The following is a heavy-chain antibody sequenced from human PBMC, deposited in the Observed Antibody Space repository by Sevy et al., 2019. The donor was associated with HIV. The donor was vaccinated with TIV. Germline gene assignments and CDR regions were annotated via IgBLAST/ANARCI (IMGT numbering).Heavy chain of an antibody. D-gene: IGHD1-26*01. J-gene: IGHJ1*01. V-gene: IGHV3-30*04. CDR1: GFIFSNFA. Sequence: GGSLRLSCAASGFIFSNFAMHWVRQAPGKGLEWVAVTSYDGSHKYYADSVKGRFTVSRDNSRNILSLEMNSLRRDDTAVYYCARGENNDEFFQYWGQDTLVTVSS. CDR2: TSYDGSHK. CDR3: ARGENNDEFFQY.